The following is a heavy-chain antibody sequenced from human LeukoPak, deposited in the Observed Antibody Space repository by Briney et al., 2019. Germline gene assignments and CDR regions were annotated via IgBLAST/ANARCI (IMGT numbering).Heavy chain of an antibody. D-gene: IGHD2-2*01. CDR3: ARTPRYCSSTSCYDDWFDP. CDR1: GFTFSTYG. V-gene: IGHV3-21*01. Sequence: GGTLRLSCEASGFTFSTYGMSWVRQAPGKGLEWVSSISSSSSYIYYADSVKGRFTISRDNAKNSLYLQMNSLRAEDTAVYYCARTPRYCSSTSCYDDWFDPWGQGTLVTVSS. CDR2: ISSSSSYI. J-gene: IGHJ5*02.